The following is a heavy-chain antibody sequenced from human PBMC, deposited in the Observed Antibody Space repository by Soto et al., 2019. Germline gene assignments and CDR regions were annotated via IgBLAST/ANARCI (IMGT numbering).Heavy chain of an antibody. CDR1: GFTFSSYA. D-gene: IGHD1-7*01. CDR2: ITASGGTT. J-gene: IGHJ3*02. CDR3: AKCIQVNWKYDAFHI. Sequence: EVKLLESGGGLVQPGGSLRLSCTASGFTFSSYAISWVRQAPGKGLEWVSHITASGGTTYYADSVKGRFTISRDSSRNTLHLQMNSLRAEDTALYYCAKCIQVNWKYDAFHIWGQGTMVTVSS. V-gene: IGHV3-23*01.